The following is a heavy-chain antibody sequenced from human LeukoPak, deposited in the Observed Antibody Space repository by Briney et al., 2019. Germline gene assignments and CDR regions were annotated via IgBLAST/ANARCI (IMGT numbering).Heavy chain of an antibody. V-gene: IGHV3-74*01. Sequence: GGSLRLSCAVSGVTFSSSWMHWVRQAPGKGLVWVSRINSVGSGTIYADFVSGRITISRDNAKNTLYLQMTSLRTDDTAVDYCARAGGGSAFDYWGQGSLVTVSS. D-gene: IGHD1-26*01. CDR2: INSVGSGT. CDR3: ARAGGGSAFDY. CDR1: GVTFSSSW. J-gene: IGHJ4*02.